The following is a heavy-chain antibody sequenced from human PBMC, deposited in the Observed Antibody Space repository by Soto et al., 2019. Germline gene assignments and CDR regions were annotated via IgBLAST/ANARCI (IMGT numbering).Heavy chain of an antibody. CDR2: IIPNVDVA. CDR3: ARGDSSPWFYFDH. V-gene: IGHV1-69*04. D-gene: IGHD6-13*01. J-gene: IGHJ4*01. CDR1: ACLPNRFA. Sequence: PVEVYGKPYACLPNRFAIHWARQAPGQGFEWMGRIIPNVDVAKSAQRFQDRITFTADKYTGTAYMELSSLRLDDTAVYYCARGDSSPWFYFDHWGLGSLVTV.